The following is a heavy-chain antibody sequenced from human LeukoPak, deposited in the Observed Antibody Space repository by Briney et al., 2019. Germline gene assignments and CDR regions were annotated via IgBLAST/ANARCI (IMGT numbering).Heavy chain of an antibody. D-gene: IGHD3-3*01. V-gene: IGHV4-39*07. J-gene: IGHJ4*02. CDR3: ARGVVTVTRGGFDY. CDR1: GGSISSGTYY. Sequence: SETLSLTCTVSGGSISSGTYYWGWIRQPPGKGLEWIGSIYYSGSTYYNPSLKSRVTISVDTSKNQFSLKLSSVTAADTAVYYCARGVVTVTRGGFDYWGQGTLVTVSS. CDR2: IYYSGST.